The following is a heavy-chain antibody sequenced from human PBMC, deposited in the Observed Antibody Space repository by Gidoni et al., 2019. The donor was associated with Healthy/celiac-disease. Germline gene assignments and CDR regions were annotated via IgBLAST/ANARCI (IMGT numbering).Heavy chain of an antibody. Sequence: EVQLVESGGGVVKPGGSRGLACAASGFTVSNAWMSWVRQAPGKGLAWVGPIKSKTAGGTTDYAAPVNVRFTISRADAKNTLSLQMNSMKPEATAVYYCTTDKEQWLARGGGDYWGQGTLVTVSS. CDR3: TTDKEQWLARGGGDY. D-gene: IGHD6-19*01. CDR1: GFTVSNAW. V-gene: IGHV3-15*01. CDR2: IKSKTAGGTT. J-gene: IGHJ4*02.